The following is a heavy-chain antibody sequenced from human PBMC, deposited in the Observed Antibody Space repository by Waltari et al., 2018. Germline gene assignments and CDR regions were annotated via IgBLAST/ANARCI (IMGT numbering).Heavy chain of an antibody. CDR2: IIPIFGTA. V-gene: IGHV1-69*01. D-gene: IGHD2-2*02. J-gene: IGHJ4*02. Sequence: QVQLVQSGAEVKKPGSSVKVSCKASGGTFSSYAISWVRQAPGQGLEWMGGIIPIFGTANDAQKFQGRVTITADESTSTAYMELSSLRSEDTAVYYCAREGDCSSTSCYTSYFDYWGQGTLVTVSS. CDR3: AREGDCSSTSCYTSYFDY. CDR1: GGTFSSYA.